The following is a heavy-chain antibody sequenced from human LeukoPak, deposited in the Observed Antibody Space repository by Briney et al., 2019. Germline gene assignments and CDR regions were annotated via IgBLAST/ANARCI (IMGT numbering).Heavy chain of an antibody. V-gene: IGHV3-11*04. J-gene: IGHJ4*02. Sequence: GGSLRLSCAASGFTFSDYYVSWIRQAPGKGLEWVSYISSSGSTIYYADSVKGRFTISRDNAKNSLYLQMNSLRAEDTAVYYCSNYGGLGATTLIDYWGQGTLVTVSS. CDR1: GFTFSDYY. CDR3: SNYGGLGATTLIDY. D-gene: IGHD1-26*01. CDR2: ISSSGSTI.